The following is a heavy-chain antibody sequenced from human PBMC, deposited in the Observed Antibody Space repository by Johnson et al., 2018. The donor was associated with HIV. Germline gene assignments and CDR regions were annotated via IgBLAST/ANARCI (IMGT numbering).Heavy chain of an antibody. CDR3: ARDRYYGLAWGWAFDI. V-gene: IGHV3-30*04. CDR2: ISYDGTHK. CDR1: GFTFSSYA. J-gene: IGHJ3*02. Sequence: QVQLVESGGGVARPGRSLRLSCAASGFTFSSYAMHWVRQAPGKGLEWVAVISYDGTHKYYADSVKGRFTISRDNSKNKLYLQTNSLRAEDTAVFYCARDRYYGLAWGWAFDIWGQGTMVTVSS. D-gene: IGHD3-16*01.